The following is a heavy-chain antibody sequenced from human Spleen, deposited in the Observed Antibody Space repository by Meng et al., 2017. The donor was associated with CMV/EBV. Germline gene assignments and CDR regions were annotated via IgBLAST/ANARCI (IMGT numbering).Heavy chain of an antibody. J-gene: IGHJ5*02. CDR3: ARVSPLRNNGSYERNWFDP. Sequence: GESLKISCAASGFTFSSYSMNWVRQAPGKGLEWVAVISYDGSNKYYADSVKGRFTISRDNSKNTLYLQMSSLRSEDTAVYYCARVSPLRNNGSYERNWFDPWGQGTLVTVSS. V-gene: IGHV3-30*03. D-gene: IGHD1-26*01. CDR2: ISYDGSNK. CDR1: GFTFSSYS.